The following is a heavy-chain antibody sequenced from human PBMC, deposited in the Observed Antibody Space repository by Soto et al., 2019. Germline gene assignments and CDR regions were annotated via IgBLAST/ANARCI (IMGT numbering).Heavy chain of an antibody. Sequence: GASVKVSWEASGYTFTSYDSSWVRQAPGQGLEWMGGIIPIFGTANYAQKFQGRVTITADESTSTAYMELSSLRSEDTAVYYCARDHCGGSCYSIGSYYYGMDVWGQGTTVTVSS. V-gene: IGHV1-69*13. D-gene: IGHD2-15*01. J-gene: IGHJ6*02. CDR3: ARDHCGGSCYSIGSYYYGMDV. CDR2: IIPIFGTA. CDR1: GYTFTSYD.